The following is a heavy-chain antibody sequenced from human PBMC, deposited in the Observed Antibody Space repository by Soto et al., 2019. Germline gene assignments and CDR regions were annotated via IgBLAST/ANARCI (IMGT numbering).Heavy chain of an antibody. CDR2: ISGSGGST. V-gene: IGHV3-23*01. CDR1: GFTFSSYA. J-gene: IGHJ4*02. D-gene: IGHD3-22*01. Sequence: GGSLRLSCAASGFTFSSYAMSWVRQAPGKGLEWVSAISGSGGSTYYADSVKGRFTISRDNSKNTLYLQMNSLRAEDTAVYYCAKASPHGTSEYYYDSSGTTFDYWGQGTLVTVSS. CDR3: AKASPHGTSEYYYDSSGTTFDY.